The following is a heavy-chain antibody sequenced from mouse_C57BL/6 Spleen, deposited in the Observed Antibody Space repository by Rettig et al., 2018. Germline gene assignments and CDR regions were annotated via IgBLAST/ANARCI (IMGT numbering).Heavy chain of an antibody. CDR2: IDPSDSYT. CDR1: GYTFTSYW. CDR3: ARRGNIDY. J-gene: IGHJ2*01. D-gene: IGHD2-1*01. Sequence: QVQLQQPGAELVKPGASVKLSCKASGYTFTSYWMQWVKQRPGQGLEWIGEIDPSDSYTNYNQKFKGKATLTVDTSSSTAYMQLSSLTSEDSAVYYCARRGNIDYWGQGTTLTVSS. V-gene: IGHV1-50*01.